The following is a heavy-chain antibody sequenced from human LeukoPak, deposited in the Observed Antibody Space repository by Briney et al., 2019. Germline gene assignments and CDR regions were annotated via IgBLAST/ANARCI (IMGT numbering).Heavy chain of an antibody. CDR2: IYYSGST. Sequence: SETLSLTCTVSGGSISSSSYYWGWIRQPPGKGLEWIGSIYYSGSTYYNPSLKSRVTISVDTSKNQFSLKLSSVTAADTAVYYCARPGDGTLTDAFDIWGQGTMVTVSS. D-gene: IGHD7-27*01. V-gene: IGHV4-39*07. J-gene: IGHJ3*02. CDR1: GGSISSSSYY. CDR3: ARPGDGTLTDAFDI.